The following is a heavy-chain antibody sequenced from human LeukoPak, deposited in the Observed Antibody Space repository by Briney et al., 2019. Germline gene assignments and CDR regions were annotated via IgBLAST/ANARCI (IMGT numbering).Heavy chain of an antibody. D-gene: IGHD3-9*01. CDR2: LYYDDSET. Sequence: GESLKLSCMGGGYSFTNYWIGWVRQMPGKGLEWMGDLYYDDSETQYSPSFQGQVTISVDKSISTAYLQWTSLKASDTAMYYCARSKDLRYFDWSGKNAFDHWGQGTQVSVSS. J-gene: IGHJ5*02. V-gene: IGHV5-51*01. CDR3: ARSKDLRYFDWSGKNAFDH. CDR1: GYSFTNYW.